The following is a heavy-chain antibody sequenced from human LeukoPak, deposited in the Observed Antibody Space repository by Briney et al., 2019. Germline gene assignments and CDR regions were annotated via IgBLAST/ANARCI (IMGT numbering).Heavy chain of an antibody. V-gene: IGHV3-64D*06. CDR1: GFIFTDYT. CDR3: VKDTRDTRDDY. D-gene: IGHD5-24*01. J-gene: IGHJ4*02. CDR2: ITNYGDGT. Sequence: PGGSLRLSCSASGFIFTDYTIHWVRQAPGKGLEYVSAITNYGDGTYYADSVKGRFTISRDNSKNTVWLQMSSLRPEDTAVYYCVKDTRDTRDDYGGQGTLVTVSS.